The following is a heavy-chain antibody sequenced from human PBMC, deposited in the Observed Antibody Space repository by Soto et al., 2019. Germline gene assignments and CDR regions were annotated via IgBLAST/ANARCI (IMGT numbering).Heavy chain of an antibody. D-gene: IGHD5-18*01. J-gene: IGHJ5*02. Sequence: GESLKISCKGSGYSFTNYWIGWVRQMPGKGLEWMGIIYPGDSNTKYSPSFQGLVTISVDQSVSTAYLQWSSLRASDTAMYYCASLGGYNYGYHSWGQGTLVTVSS. CDR2: IYPGDSNT. V-gene: IGHV5-51*01. CDR3: ASLGGYNYGYHS. CDR1: GYSFTNYW.